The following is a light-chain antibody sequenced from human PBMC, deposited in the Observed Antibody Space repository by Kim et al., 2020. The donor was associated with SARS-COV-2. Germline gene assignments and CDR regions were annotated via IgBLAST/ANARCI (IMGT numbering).Light chain of an antibody. CDR2: GAS. J-gene: IGKJ4*01. Sequence: EIVMTQSPVTLSVSPGERATLSCRASQSVSSNLAWYQQKPGQAPRLLIYGASTRATGIPARFSGSGSGTEFTLTISSLQAEDYALYYCQQFNNWPLTFGGGTKVEI. CDR3: QQFNNWPLT. CDR1: QSVSSN. V-gene: IGKV3-15*01.